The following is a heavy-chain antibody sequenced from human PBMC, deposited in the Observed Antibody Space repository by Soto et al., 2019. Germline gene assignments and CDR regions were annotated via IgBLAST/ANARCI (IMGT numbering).Heavy chain of an antibody. Sequence: QLQLRQWGPGRGKPPETLSLTGSFSGAPIPGGDNSGGWFRQPQGKGLEGIGSFFSDGSPFYNPSLQSRVTFSIDTSRNEFSLKLNSATAADTAVYYCVRTVGSSWFFDLWGRGTLITVSS. D-gene: IGHD3-10*01. CDR1: GAPIPGGDNS. J-gene: IGHJ2*01. V-gene: IGHV4-39*01. CDR2: FFSDGSP. CDR3: VRTVGSSWFFDL.